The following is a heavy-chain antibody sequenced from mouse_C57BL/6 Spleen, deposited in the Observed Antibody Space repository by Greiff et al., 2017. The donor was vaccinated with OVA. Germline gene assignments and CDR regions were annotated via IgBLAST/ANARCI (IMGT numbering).Heavy chain of an antibody. V-gene: IGHV5-17*01. D-gene: IGHD2-3*01. CDR2: ISSGSSTI. CDR3: ARSDGYFSWFAY. CDR1: GFTFSDYG. Sequence: VQLKESGGGLVKPGGSLKLSCAASGFTFSDYGMHWVRQAPEQGLEWVGYISSGSSTIYYADKVKGRFTISRDNAKNTLFPQMSSLRSEDTAMYYCARSDGYFSWFAYWGQGTLVTVSA. J-gene: IGHJ3*01.